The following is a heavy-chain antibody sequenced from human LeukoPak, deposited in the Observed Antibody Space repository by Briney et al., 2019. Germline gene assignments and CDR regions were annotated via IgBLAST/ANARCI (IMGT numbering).Heavy chain of an antibody. J-gene: IGHJ4*02. CDR2: ISYDGSNK. Sequence: PGGSLRLSCAASGFTFSSYGMHWVRQAPGKGLEWVAVISYDGSNKYYADSVKGRFTISRDNSKNTLYLQMNSLRAEDTAVYYCAKESERRIPDYYDSSGYYYHFDYWGQGTLVTVSS. V-gene: IGHV3-30*18. D-gene: IGHD3-22*01. CDR1: GFTFSSYG. CDR3: AKESERRIPDYYDSSGYYYHFDY.